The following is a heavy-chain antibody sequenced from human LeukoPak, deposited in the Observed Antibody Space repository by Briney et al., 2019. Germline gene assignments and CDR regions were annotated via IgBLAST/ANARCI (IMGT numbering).Heavy chain of an antibody. CDR3: ARDGDYYDSSGALFDY. V-gene: IGHV3-30-3*01. D-gene: IGHD3-22*01. Sequence: PGGSLRLSCAASGFTFSSYAMHWVRQAPGKGLEWVAVISYDGSNKYYADSVKGRFTISRDNSKNTLYLQVNSLRAEDTAVYYCARDGDYYDSSGALFDYWGQGTLVTVPS. CDR2: ISYDGSNK. J-gene: IGHJ4*02. CDR1: GFTFSSYA.